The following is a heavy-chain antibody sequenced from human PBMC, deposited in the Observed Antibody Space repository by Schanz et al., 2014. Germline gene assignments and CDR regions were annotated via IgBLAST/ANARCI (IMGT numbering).Heavy chain of an antibody. J-gene: IGHJ6*02. CDR1: GFTFSNYA. CDR2: ISGSSIHK. V-gene: IGHV3-21*05. D-gene: IGHD3-3*01. Sequence: VQLVESGGGVVQPGRSLRLSCAASGFTFSNYAMHWVRQAPGKGLEWVSHISGSSIHKNYADSVKGRFSISRDNGETSVYLQINSLRVEDTAVYYCARFLARYQYYGVDVWGQGTTVIVSS. CDR3: ARFLARYQYYGVDV.